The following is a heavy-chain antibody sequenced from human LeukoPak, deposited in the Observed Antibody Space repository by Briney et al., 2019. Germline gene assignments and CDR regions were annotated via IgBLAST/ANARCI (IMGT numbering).Heavy chain of an antibody. CDR3: ARTYDSSGYYYAFDY. D-gene: IGHD3-22*01. CDR2: IHYTGST. V-gene: IGHV4-59*12. Sequence: SETLSLTCTVSGGSITSSYWSWIRQSPGKGLEWIGYIHYTGSTNYNPSLKSRVTMLIDTSKNQFSLKLSSVTAADTAVYYCARTYDSSGYYYAFDYWGQGTLVTVSS. J-gene: IGHJ4*02. CDR1: GGSITSSY.